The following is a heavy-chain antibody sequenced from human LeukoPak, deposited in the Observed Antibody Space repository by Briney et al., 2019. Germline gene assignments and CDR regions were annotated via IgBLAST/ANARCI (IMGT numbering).Heavy chain of an antibody. CDR1: GFTFDDYA. CDR2: ISWDGGST. CDR3: ARPYSGSYWEFDY. V-gene: IGHV3-43D*03. Sequence: GGSLRLSCAASGFTFDDYAMHWVRQAPGKGLEWVSLISWDGGSTYYADSVKGRFTISRDNSKNSLYLQMNSLRAEDTAVYYCARPYSGSYWEFDYWGQGTLVTVSS. J-gene: IGHJ4*02. D-gene: IGHD1-26*01.